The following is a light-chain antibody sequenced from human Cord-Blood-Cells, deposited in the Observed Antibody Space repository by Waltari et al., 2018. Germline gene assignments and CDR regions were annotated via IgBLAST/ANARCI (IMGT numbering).Light chain of an antibody. J-gene: IGKJ2*01. CDR1: QSISTW. V-gene: IGKV1-5*01. CDR2: DAY. Sequence: DIQMTQTPSTLSACVQDRDTITCRASQSISTWLAWYPQKPGKAPNLLIYDAYRLESGVPSRFCGSGSGTEFTLTLRSLQPDDFATYFCQQYNSYYTVGQGTKLEIK. CDR3: QQYNSYYT.